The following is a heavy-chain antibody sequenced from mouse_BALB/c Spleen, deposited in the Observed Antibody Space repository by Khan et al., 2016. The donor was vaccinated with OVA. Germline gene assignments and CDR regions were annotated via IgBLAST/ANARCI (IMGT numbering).Heavy chain of an antibody. Sequence: VQLQQSGPELMKPGASVKISCKASGYSFTTYYIHWVKQSHGKSLEWIGYIDPFNDDTNYNQKFKGKATLTVDKSSSTAYLHLSSLTYEDSAVYYCARHGSISWFAYWGQGTLVTVSA. CDR3: ARHGSISWFAY. D-gene: IGHD1-1*01. V-gene: IGHV1S135*01. J-gene: IGHJ3*01. CDR1: GYSFTTYY. CDR2: IDPFNDDT.